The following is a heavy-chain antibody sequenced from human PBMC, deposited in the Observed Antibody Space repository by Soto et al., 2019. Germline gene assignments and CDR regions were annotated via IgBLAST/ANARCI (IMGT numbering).Heavy chain of an antibody. V-gene: IGHV3-23*01. Sequence: LRLSCAASGFTFSSYAMSWVRQAPGKGLEWVSAISGSGGSTYYADSVKGRFTISRDNSKNTLYLQMNSLRAEDTAVYYCAKDRRYSSGWYGVGDNWFDPWGQGTLVTVSS. J-gene: IGHJ5*02. D-gene: IGHD6-19*01. CDR2: ISGSGGST. CDR1: GFTFSSYA. CDR3: AKDRRYSSGWYGVGDNWFDP.